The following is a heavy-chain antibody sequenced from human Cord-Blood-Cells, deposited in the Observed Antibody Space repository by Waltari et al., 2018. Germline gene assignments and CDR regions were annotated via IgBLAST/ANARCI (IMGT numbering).Heavy chain of an antibody. V-gene: IGHV3-7*01. Sequence: EVQLVESGGGLVQPGGSLRLSCAASGFTFSSYWMSWVRQAPGKGLGWVANIKQDGSEKYYVDSVKGRFTISRDNANNSLYLQMNSLRAEDTAVYYCARSPMYSSGWLNYWGQGTLVTVSS. J-gene: IGHJ4*02. CDR1: GFTFSSYW. CDR3: ARSPMYSSGWLNY. CDR2: IKQDGSEK. D-gene: IGHD6-19*01.